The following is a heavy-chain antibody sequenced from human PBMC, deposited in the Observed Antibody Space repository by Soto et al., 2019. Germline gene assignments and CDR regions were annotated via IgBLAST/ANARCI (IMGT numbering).Heavy chain of an antibody. V-gene: IGHV1-18*04. Sequence: QVQLLQSGAEVKKPGASVKVSCKASGYTFTTYGITWVRQAPGQGLEWLGGISTYNGNTDYAQNLQDRVTMTTETSTRTAYLEVRSLTSDDTAVYFCARGLGTNGLDVWGQGTTVTVSS. D-gene: IGHD7-27*01. CDR2: ISTYNGNT. J-gene: IGHJ6*02. CDR3: ARGLGTNGLDV. CDR1: GYTFTTYG.